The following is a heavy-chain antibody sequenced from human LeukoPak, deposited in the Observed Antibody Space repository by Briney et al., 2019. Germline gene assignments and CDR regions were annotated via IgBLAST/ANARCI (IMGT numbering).Heavy chain of an antibody. CDR2: FDPEDGET. J-gene: IGHJ4*02. D-gene: IGHD3-16*02. CDR3: HTGRPGYPNFDY. CDR1: GYTLTELP. V-gene: IGHV1-24*01. Sequence: ASVKVSCKVSGYTLTELPMHWVRQAPGKGLEWMGGFDPEDGETIYAQKFQGRVTMTEDTSTDTAYMELSSLRSEDTAVYYCHTGRPGYPNFDYWGQGTLVTVSS.